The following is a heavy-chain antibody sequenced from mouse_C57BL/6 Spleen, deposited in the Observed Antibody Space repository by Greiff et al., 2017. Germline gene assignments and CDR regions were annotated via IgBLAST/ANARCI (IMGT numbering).Heavy chain of an antibody. CDR1: GYTFTSYW. J-gene: IGHJ1*03. D-gene: IGHD1-1*01. V-gene: IGHV1-59*01. Sequence: QVQLQQPGAELVRPGTSVKLSCKASGYTFTSYWMHWVKQRPGQGLEWIGVIDPSDSYTNYNQKFKGKATLTVDTSSSTAYMQRSSLTSEDSAVYYCARRGVVARGYFDVWGTGTTVTVSS. CDR2: IDPSDSYT. CDR3: ARRGVVARGYFDV.